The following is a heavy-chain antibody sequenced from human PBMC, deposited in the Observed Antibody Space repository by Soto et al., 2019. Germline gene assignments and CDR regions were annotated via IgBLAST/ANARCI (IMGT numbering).Heavy chain of an antibody. V-gene: IGHV4-34*01. CDR1: GGSFSGYY. CDR2: INHSGST. Sequence: PSETLSLTCAVYGGSFSGYYWSWIRQPPGKGLEWIGEINHSGSTNYNPSLKSRVTISVDTSKNQFSLKLSSVTAADTAVYYCARGPLYYFAYWGQGTLVTVSS. J-gene: IGHJ4*02. CDR3: ARGPLYYFAY.